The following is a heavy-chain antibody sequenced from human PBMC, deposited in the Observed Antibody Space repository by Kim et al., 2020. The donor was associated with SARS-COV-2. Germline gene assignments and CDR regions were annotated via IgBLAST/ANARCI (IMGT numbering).Heavy chain of an antibody. CDR3: ARHTDFGEYGYDY. D-gene: IGHD3-10*01. V-gene: IGHV5-10-1*01. J-gene: IGHJ4*02. Sequence: YRPSFQGHVTISADKSISTAYLQWSSLKASDTAMYYCARHTDFGEYGYDYWGQGTLVTVSS.